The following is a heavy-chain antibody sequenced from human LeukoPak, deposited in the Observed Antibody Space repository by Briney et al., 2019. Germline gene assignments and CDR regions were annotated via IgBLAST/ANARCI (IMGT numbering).Heavy chain of an antibody. J-gene: IGHJ4*02. Sequence: SQTLSLTCTVSGGSISSGGYYWSWIRQHPGKGLEWIGYIYYSGSTYYNPSLKSRVTISVGTSKNQFSLKLSSVTAADTAVYYCARQTATGGQKTFDYWGQGTLVTVSS. D-gene: IGHD5-18*01. CDR3: ARQTATGGQKTFDY. V-gene: IGHV4-31*03. CDR2: IYYSGST. CDR1: GGSISSGGYY.